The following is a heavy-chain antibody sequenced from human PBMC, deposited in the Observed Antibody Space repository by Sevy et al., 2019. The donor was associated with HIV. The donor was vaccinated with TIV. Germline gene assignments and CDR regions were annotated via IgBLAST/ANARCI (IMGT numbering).Heavy chain of an antibody. CDR3: AKEGKNIRSWFDP. Sequence: ASVKVSCKASGYSFTNYGIGWVRQAPGQGLEWMGWISGYNGYTNCAQNLQGRVTMTTDTSTSTAYMELRSLRSDDTALYYCAKEGKNIRSWFDPWGQGTLVTVSS. D-gene: IGHD3-3*02. V-gene: IGHV1-18*01. CDR1: GYSFTNYG. J-gene: IGHJ5*02. CDR2: ISGYNGYT.